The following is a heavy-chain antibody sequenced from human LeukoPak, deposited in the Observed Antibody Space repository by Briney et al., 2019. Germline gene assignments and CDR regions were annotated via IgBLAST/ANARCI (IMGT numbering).Heavy chain of an antibody. J-gene: IGHJ4*02. CDR3: ARDLSERYSIDY. V-gene: IGHV3-30-3*01. D-gene: IGHD1-14*01. Sequence: GGSQRLSCAASGFTFSSYAIHWVRQAPGKGLEWVAFISYDGGDKRYAESVKGRITISRDNSRKTLYLQMHSLGPEDTAIYYCARDLSERYSIDYWGQGTLVTVSS. CDR2: ISYDGGDK. CDR1: GFTFSSYA.